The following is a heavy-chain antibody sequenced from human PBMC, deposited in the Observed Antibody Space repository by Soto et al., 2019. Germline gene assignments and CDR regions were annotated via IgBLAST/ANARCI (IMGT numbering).Heavy chain of an antibody. V-gene: IGHV3-48*03. Sequence: EVQLVESGGGLVQPGGSLRLSCAASGFTFGSYEMNWVRQAPGKGLEWVSYISSSAGTTYCADSVKGRFTISRDNAKKSLYLQMNSLRAEDTAVYYCARSPDGYYFDYWGQGTRVTVSS. CDR3: ARSPDGYYFDY. CDR2: ISSSAGTT. J-gene: IGHJ4*02. CDR1: GFTFGSYE.